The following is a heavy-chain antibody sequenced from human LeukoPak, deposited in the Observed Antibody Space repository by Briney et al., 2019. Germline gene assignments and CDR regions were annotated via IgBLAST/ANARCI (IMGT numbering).Heavy chain of an antibody. V-gene: IGHV4-34*01. J-gene: IGHJ4*02. CDR2: INHSGST. D-gene: IGHD3-10*01. Sequence: PGGSLRLSCAASGFTFSSYEMNWVRQAPGKGLEWVGEINHSGSTNYNPSLKSRVTMSVDTSKNQFSLKLSSVTAADTAVYYCARAAYYYGSGSYYFDYWGQGTLVTVSS. CDR3: ARAAYYYGSGSYYFDY. CDR1: GFTFSSYE.